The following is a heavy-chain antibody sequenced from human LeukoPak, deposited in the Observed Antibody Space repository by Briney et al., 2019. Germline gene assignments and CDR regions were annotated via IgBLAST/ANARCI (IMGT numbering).Heavy chain of an antibody. Sequence: GSLRLSCAASGFTFISYSMNWVRQAPGKGLEWVSSISSSSSYIYYADSVKGRFTISRDNAKNSLYLQMNSLRAEDTAVYYCASRRLPTHSGVHNWFDPWGQGTLVTVSS. CDR2: ISSSSSYI. CDR3: ASRRLPTHSGVHNWFDP. CDR1: GFTFISYS. V-gene: IGHV3-21*01. D-gene: IGHD4-11*01. J-gene: IGHJ5*02.